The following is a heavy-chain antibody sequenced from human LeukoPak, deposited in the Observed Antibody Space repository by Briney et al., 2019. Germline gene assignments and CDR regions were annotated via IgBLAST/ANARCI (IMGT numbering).Heavy chain of an antibody. J-gene: IGHJ5*02. D-gene: IGHD2-15*01. CDR1: GGSISRYY. Sequence: SETLSLTCTVSGGSISRYYWSWIRQPPGKGLEWIGYIFHSGTTNYNPSLKSRVTISIDTSKNQFSLKLSSVTAADTAVYYCTRHLNKLLGWFDPWGQGTLVTVSS. V-gene: IGHV4-59*01. CDR2: IFHSGTT. CDR3: TRHLNKLLGWFDP.